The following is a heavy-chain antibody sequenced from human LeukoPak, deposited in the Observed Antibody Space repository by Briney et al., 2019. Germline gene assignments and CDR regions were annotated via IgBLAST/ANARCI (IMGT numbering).Heavy chain of an antibody. V-gene: IGHV1-46*01. CDR3: ARDRGYCSGGSCYQRANWFDP. D-gene: IGHD2-15*01. CDR1: CDTFTSCD. J-gene: IGHJ5*02. CDR2: INPSGGST. Sequence: ASVKVSCKASCDTFTSCDMHWVRQATGQGLEWMGLINPSGGSTGYAQKFQGRVTMTRDTSTSTVYMELSSLRSEDTAVYYCARDRGYCSGGSCYQRANWFDPWGQGTLVTVSS.